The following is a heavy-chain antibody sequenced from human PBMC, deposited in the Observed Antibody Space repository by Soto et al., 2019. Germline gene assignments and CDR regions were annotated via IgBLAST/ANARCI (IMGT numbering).Heavy chain of an antibody. Sequence: GWSLRLSCAASGFPFSSYSMNWVRKAPGKGLEWVSYISSSSSTIYYADSVKGRFTISRDNAKNSLYLQMNSLRAEDTAVYYCARAVAGFNWFDPWGQGTLVTVSS. V-gene: IGHV3-48*01. CDR1: GFPFSSYS. CDR3: ARAVAGFNWFDP. J-gene: IGHJ5*02. D-gene: IGHD6-19*01. CDR2: ISSSSSTI.